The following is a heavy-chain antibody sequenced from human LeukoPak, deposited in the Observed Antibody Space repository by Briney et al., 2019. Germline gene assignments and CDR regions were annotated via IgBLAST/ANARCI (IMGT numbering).Heavy chain of an antibody. CDR3: ARLPNGSHNWFDP. CDR2: IYYSGST. D-gene: IGHD1-26*01. CDR1: GGSISSYY. J-gene: IGHJ5*02. V-gene: IGHV4-59*08. Sequence: SETLSLTCTVSGGSISSYYWSWIRQPPGKGLEWIGYIYYSGSTNYNPSLKSRVTISVDTSKNQFSLKLSSVTAADTAVYYGARLPNGSHNWFDPWGQGTLVTVSS.